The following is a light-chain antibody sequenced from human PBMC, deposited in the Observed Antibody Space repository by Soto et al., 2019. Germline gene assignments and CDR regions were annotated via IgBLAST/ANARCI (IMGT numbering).Light chain of an antibody. V-gene: IGLV1-51*01. J-gene: IGLJ2*01. CDR2: DNN. CDR1: SSNIGKNY. CDR3: GTWDSSLSAVV. Sequence: QSVLTQPPSVSAAPGQKVTISCSGSSSNIGKNYVSWYQQFPRTAPKFLIFDNNKRTSGTPDRFSGSKSGTSATLDITGVQTGDEADYFCGTWDSSLSAVVFGGGTKLTVL.